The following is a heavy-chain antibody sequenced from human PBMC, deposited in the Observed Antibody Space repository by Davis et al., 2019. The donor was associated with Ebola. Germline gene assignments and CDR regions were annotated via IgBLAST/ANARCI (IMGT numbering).Heavy chain of an antibody. CDR3: ASKAYGDYGWYFDL. D-gene: IGHD4-17*01. J-gene: IGHJ2*01. CDR2: IYYSGST. CDR1: GDSVTSGTYY. Sequence: MPSETLSLTCTVSGDSVTSGTYYWSWIRQPPGKGLEWIGYIYYSGSTNYNPSLKSRVTISVDTSKNPFSLKLSSVTAADTAVYYCASKAYGDYGWYFDLWGRGTLVTVSS. V-gene: IGHV4-61*01.